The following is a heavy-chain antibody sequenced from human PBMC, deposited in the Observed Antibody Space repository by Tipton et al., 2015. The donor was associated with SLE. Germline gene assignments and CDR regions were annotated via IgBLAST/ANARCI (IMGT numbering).Heavy chain of an antibody. V-gene: IGHV4-38-2*01. CDR1: SYSIYNGFY. CDR2: VYISGSP. Sequence: TLSLTCSVSSYSIYNGFYWGWIRQSAGKGLEWIGRVYISGSPYYNPSLKSRVAMSVDTSKNQFSLRLTSVTAADTAVYYCARTLDTLDIWGQGTMVTVSS. J-gene: IGHJ3*02. CDR3: ARTLDTLDI.